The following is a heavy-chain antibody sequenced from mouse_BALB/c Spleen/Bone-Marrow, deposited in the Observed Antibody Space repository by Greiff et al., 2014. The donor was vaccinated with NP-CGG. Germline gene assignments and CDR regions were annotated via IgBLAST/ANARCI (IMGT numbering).Heavy chain of an antibody. CDR1: GYSFTGYT. D-gene: IGHD2-3*01. Sequence: VQLQQSGPGLVKPGASMKISCKASGYSFTGYTMNWVNQSPGKNLEWIGLINTYIGGTSYNKKFKGKATLTVAKSSSTAYKEFLSLTSNVTSVDYCASECGYEAYYPLAYWGQGTLVTVSA. V-gene: IGHV1-18*01. CDR2: INTYIGGT. CDR3: ASECGYEAYYPLAY. J-gene: IGHJ3*01.